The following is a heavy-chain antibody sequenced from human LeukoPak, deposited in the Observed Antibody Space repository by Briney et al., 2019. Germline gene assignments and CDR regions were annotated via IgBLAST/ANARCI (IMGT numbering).Heavy chain of an antibody. D-gene: IGHD6-13*01. Sequence: GGSLRLSCAASGFIFSSYYMSWVRQAPGKGLKCVAHKNPDGGQEPCVDSVKGRFTVSRDNAKNSVFLQMNGLRVEDTAMYYCARWRGQQSEFDLWGQGTLVTVSS. V-gene: IGHV3-7*01. CDR2: KNPDGGQE. J-gene: IGHJ4*02. CDR1: GFIFSSYY. CDR3: ARWRGQQSEFDL.